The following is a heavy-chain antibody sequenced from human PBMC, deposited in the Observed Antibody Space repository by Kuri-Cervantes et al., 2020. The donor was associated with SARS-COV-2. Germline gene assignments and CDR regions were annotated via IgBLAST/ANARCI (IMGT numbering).Heavy chain of an antibody. D-gene: IGHD1-14*01. CDR3: ARSGSGEPAEYFRH. CDR1: GGSISSYY. J-gene: IGHJ1*01. V-gene: IGHV4-4*07. Sequence: SETLSLTCTVSGGSISSYYWSWIRQPAGKGLEWIGRIYTSGSTDYNPSLKSRVTISVDTSKSQFSLNLTSLTAADTAVYYCARSGSGEPAEYFRHWGQGTLVTVSS. CDR2: IYTSGST.